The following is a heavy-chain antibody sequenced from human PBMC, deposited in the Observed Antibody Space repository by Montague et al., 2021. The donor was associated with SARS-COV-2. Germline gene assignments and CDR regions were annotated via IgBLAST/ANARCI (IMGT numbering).Heavy chain of an antibody. CDR1: GDSISNHY. V-gene: IGHV4-59*11. Sequence: SETRSLTCSVSGDSISNHYWSWIRQPPGKGLEWIGYISDRGNTKYNTSLKSPVTISADTPKNQFSLRLSSVTAADTAVYYCARGTKRVFTYDYDSSGYASDYWGQGTLVTVSS. CDR3: ARGTKRVFTYDYDSSGYASDY. CDR2: ISDRGNT. J-gene: IGHJ4*02. D-gene: IGHD3-22*01.